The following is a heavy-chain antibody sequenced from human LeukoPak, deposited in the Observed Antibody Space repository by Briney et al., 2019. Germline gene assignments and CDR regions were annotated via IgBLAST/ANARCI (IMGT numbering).Heavy chain of an antibody. Sequence: GGSLRLSCAASGFTFSNAWMSWVRQAPGKGLEWVGRIKSKTDGGTTDYAAPVKGRFTISRDDSKNTLYLQMNSLRAEDTAVYYCAKDVVPAAMIGRGGYFDYWGQGTLVTVSS. CDR2: IKSKTDGGTT. CDR3: AKDVVPAAMIGRGGYFDY. V-gene: IGHV3-15*01. J-gene: IGHJ4*02. CDR1: GFTFSNAW. D-gene: IGHD2-2*01.